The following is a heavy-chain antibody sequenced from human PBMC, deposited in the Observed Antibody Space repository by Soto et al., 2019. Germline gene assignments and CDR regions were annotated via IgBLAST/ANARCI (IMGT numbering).Heavy chain of an antibody. Sequence: QVQLVESGGGVVQPGRSLRLSCAASGFTFSSYAMHWVRQAPGKGLEWVAVISYDGSNKYYADSVKGRFTISRYNSKNTLYLQMNSLRAEDTAVYYCARDSPGIVVVPAAINNWFDPWGQGTLVTVSS. J-gene: IGHJ5*02. D-gene: IGHD2-2*02. CDR2: ISYDGSNK. V-gene: IGHV3-30-3*01. CDR1: GFTFSSYA. CDR3: ARDSPGIVVVPAAINNWFDP.